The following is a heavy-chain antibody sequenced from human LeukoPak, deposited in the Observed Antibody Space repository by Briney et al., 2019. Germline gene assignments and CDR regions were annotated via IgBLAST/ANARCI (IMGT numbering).Heavy chain of an antibody. V-gene: IGHV1-8*01. CDR1: GYTFTNYD. J-gene: IGHJ4*02. CDR2: MNPKNENT. D-gene: IGHD6-19*01. Sequence: ASVKVSCKASGYTFTNYDIHWVRQATGQGPEWMGWMNPKNENTAYAQKFQDRVTMTGSTSISTAYMDLSSLTSEDTAVYYCARPRGSDWEPFDYWGQGTLVTASS. CDR3: ARPRGSDWEPFDY.